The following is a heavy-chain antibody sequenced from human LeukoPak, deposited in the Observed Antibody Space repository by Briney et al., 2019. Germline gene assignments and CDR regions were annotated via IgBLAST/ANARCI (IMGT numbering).Heavy chain of an antibody. Sequence: GGSLRLSCVASGFIFSRYEMNCVRQAPGKGLEWLSYIGTSGSIMSYADSVKGRFTISRDNAKNSLYLQMNTLRAEDTAVYYCARREFYDTSGYLFDYWGQGTLVTVSS. D-gene: IGHD3-22*01. CDR1: GFIFSRYE. CDR2: IGTSGSIM. J-gene: IGHJ4*02. V-gene: IGHV3-48*03. CDR3: ARREFYDTSGYLFDY.